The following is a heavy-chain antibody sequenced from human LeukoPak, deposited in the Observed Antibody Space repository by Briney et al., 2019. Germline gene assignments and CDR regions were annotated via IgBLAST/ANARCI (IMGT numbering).Heavy chain of an antibody. J-gene: IGHJ5*02. CDR1: GFPFDDYA. V-gene: IGHV3-43*02. CDR3: AKDRIVGATTGWFDP. D-gene: IGHD1-26*01. CDR2: ICGDGGST. Sequence: GGSLRLSCAASGFPFDDYAMHWVRQAPGKGLEWVSLICGDGGSTYYPDSVNGRFTISRDNSKNSLYLQMNSLRTEDTALYYCAKDRIVGATTGWFDPWGQGTLVTVSS.